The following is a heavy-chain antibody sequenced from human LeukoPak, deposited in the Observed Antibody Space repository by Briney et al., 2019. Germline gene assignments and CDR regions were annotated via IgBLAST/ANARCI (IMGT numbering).Heavy chain of an antibody. V-gene: IGHV1-69*05. D-gene: IGHD6-19*01. CDR2: IIPIFGTA. Sequence: ASVKVSCKASGGTFSSYAISWVRQAPGQGLEWMGRIIPIFGTANYAQKFQGRVTITTDESTSTAYMELSSLRSEDTAVYYCANAAGYSSGWHGDWFDPWGQGTLVTVSS. CDR1: GGTFSSYA. J-gene: IGHJ5*02. CDR3: ANAAGYSSGWHGDWFDP.